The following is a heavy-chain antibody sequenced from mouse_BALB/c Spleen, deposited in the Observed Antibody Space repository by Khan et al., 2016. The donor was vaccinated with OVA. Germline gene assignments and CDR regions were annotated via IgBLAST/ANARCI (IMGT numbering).Heavy chain of an antibody. CDR3: ARTARIKY. CDR1: GYSITSGYG. D-gene: IGHD1-2*01. Sequence: EVKLEESGPGLVKPSQSLSLTCTVTGYSITSGYGWNWIRQFPGNKLEWMGYISYSGSTNYNPSLKSRISITRDTSKNQFFLQLNSVTTEDTATXYSARTARIKYWGQGTTLTVSS. CDR2: ISYSGST. J-gene: IGHJ2*01. V-gene: IGHV3-2*02.